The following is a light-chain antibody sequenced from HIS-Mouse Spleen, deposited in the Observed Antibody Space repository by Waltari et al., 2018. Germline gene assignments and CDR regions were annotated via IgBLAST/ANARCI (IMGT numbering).Light chain of an antibody. Sequence: QSALTQPRSVSGSPGQSVTISCTGTSSDVGGYNYVSWYQQHPGKAPKLMIYDVSKRPSWFPDRFSGSKSGNTASLTISGLQAEDEADYYCCSYAGSYTYVFGTGTKVTVL. CDR3: CSYAGSYTYV. J-gene: IGLJ1*01. CDR2: DVS. V-gene: IGLV2-11*01. CDR1: SSDVGGYNY.